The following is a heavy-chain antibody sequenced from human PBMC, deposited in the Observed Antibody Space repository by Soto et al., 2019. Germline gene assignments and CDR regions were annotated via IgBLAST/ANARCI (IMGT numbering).Heavy chain of an antibody. CDR2: IIPIFGTA. J-gene: IGHJ6*02. CDR1: GRTFSSYA. D-gene: IGHD3-9*01. CDR3: ARGLRYFDWLPTQAYYYYYGMDV. Sequence: SVKVSCKASGRTFSSYAISWVRQAPGQGLEWMGGIIPIFGTANYAQKFQGRVTITADKSTSTAYMELSSLRSEDTAVYYCARGLRYFDWLPTQAYYYYYGMDVWGQGTTVTVSS. V-gene: IGHV1-69*06.